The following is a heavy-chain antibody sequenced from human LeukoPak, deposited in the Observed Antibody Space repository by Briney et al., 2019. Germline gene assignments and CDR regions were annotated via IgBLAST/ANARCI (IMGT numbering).Heavy chain of an antibody. Sequence: GGSLRLSCAASGFTFSSYGMSWVRQAPGKGLEWVSAISGSGGGTYYADSVKGRFTISRDNSKNTLYLQMNSLRAEDTAVYYCAKRELLWFGEPVPHFDYWGQGTLVTVSS. CDR1: GFTFSSYG. CDR3: AKRELLWFGEPVPHFDY. J-gene: IGHJ4*02. V-gene: IGHV3-23*01. D-gene: IGHD3-10*01. CDR2: ISGSGGGT.